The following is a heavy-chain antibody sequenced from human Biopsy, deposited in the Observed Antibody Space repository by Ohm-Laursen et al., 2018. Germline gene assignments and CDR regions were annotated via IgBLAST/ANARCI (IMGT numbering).Heavy chain of an antibody. Sequence: GASVKVSCKASGYTFTSYDISWVRQAPGQGLEWMGWISPYNDKTSYLPKLQDRVTMTADTSTNTAHMELRSLRSDDTAVYYCARVFCTSTTCYGLLDNRGQGTLVTVSS. CDR1: GYTFTSYD. J-gene: IGHJ4*02. D-gene: IGHD2/OR15-2a*01. CDR3: ARVFCTSTTCYGLLDN. V-gene: IGHV1-18*01. CDR2: ISPYNDKT.